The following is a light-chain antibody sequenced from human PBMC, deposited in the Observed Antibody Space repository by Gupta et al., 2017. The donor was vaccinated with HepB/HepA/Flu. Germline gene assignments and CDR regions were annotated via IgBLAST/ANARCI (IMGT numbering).Light chain of an antibody. J-gene: IGLJ1*01. CDR2: GNS. CDR3: QSYDSSLSGLYV. V-gene: IGLV1-40*01. Sequence: QSVLTQPPSVSGAPGQRVTISCTGSSSNIGAGYDVHWYQQLPGTAPNLLIYGNSNRPSGVPDRCSGSKSGTSASLAITALQAEDEADYYYQSYDSSLSGLYVFGTGTKVTVL. CDR1: SSNIGAGYD.